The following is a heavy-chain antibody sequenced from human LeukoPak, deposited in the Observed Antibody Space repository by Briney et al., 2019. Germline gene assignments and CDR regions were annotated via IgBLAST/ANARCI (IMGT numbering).Heavy chain of an antibody. V-gene: IGHV3-23*01. J-gene: IGHJ4*02. CDR1: GFTFSSYA. CDR3: AKDIKGIVVVPAATDY. D-gene: IGHD2-2*01. Sequence: GGSLRLSCAASGFTFSSYAMSWVRQAPGKGLEWVSALSGSGGSTYYADSVKGRFTISRDNSKNTLYLQMNSLRAEDTAVYYCAKDIKGIVVVPAATDYWGQGTLVTVSS. CDR2: LSGSGGST.